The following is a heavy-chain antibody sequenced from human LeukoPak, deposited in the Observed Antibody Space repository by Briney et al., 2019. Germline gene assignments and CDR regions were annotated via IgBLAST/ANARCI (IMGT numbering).Heavy chain of an antibody. CDR3: ARTVQTGYSSSWWNNWFDP. D-gene: IGHD6-13*01. CDR1: GFTFSSYS. CDR2: ISSSSSYI. V-gene: IGHV3-21*01. Sequence: PGGSLRLSCAASGFTFSSYSMNWVRQAPGKGLEWVSSISSSSSYIYYADSVKGRFTISRDNAKNSLYLQMNSLRAEDTAVYYCARTVQTGYSSSWWNNWFDPWGQGTLVTVSS. J-gene: IGHJ5*02.